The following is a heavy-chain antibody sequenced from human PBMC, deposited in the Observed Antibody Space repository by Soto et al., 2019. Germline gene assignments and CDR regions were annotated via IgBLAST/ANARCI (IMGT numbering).Heavy chain of an antibody. CDR3: VITPRRVEY. CDR1: GFTFHSYS. J-gene: IGHJ4*02. CDR2: ISSSSSYI. Sequence: GGSLRLSCAASGFTFHSYSMNWVRQATGKELEWVSSISSSSSYIYYADSVKGRFTISRDNAKNSLYLQMNSLRAADTAVYYCVITPRRVEYWGQGTMVTVSS. V-gene: IGHV3-21*01.